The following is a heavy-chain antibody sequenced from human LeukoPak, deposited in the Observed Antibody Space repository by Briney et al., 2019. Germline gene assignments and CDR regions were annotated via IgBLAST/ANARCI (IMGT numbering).Heavy chain of an antibody. CDR2: ISYDESNT. Sequence: GGSLRLSCAASGFSFSTYGMNWVRRAPGKGLEWVAIISYDESNTYYADSVKGRFTISRDNAKNSLYLQMNSLRAEDTAVYYCARDSPMYYYGSGSYYEKGFDYWGQGTLVTVSS. J-gene: IGHJ4*02. CDR1: GFSFSTYG. V-gene: IGHV3-30*03. CDR3: ARDSPMYYYGSGSYYEKGFDY. D-gene: IGHD3-10*01.